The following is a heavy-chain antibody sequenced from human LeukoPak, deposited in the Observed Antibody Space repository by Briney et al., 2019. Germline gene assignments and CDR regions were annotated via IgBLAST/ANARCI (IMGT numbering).Heavy chain of an antibody. Sequence: SETLSLTCAVYGGSFSGYYWSWIRQPPGKGLEWIGEINHSGSTNYNPSLKSRVTISVDTSKNQFSLKLSSVTAADTAVYYCARTGQQWLVPSGDWFDPWGQGTLVTVSS. CDR3: ARTGQQWLVPSGDWFDP. CDR2: INHSGST. CDR1: GGSFSGYY. D-gene: IGHD6-19*01. J-gene: IGHJ5*02. V-gene: IGHV4-34*01.